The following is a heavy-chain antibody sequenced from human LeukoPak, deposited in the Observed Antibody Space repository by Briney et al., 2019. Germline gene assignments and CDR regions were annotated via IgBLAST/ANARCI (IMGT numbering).Heavy chain of an antibody. CDR3: ATWYSSSWYDLYYFDY. Sequence: GASVNVSCKASGYTFTSYAMHWVRQAPGQRLEWMGRINAGNGNTKYSQKFQGRVTITRDTSASTAYMELSSLRSEDTAVYYCATWYSSSWYDLYYFDYWGQGTLVTVSS. CDR1: GYTFTSYA. V-gene: IGHV1-3*01. CDR2: INAGNGNT. J-gene: IGHJ4*02. D-gene: IGHD6-13*01.